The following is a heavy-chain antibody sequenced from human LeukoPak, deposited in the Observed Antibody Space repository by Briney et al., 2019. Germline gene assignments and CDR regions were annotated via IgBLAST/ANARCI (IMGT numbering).Heavy chain of an antibody. CDR1: GYSISNYD. D-gene: IGHD6-13*01. V-gene: IGHV4-59*01. CDR3: ARGGIASAGIPLRI. CDR2: IYEYGNT. Sequence: SETLSLTCTVSGYSISNYDWNWIRQPPGKGLEWIGYIYEYGNTHYNPSLKSRVTISVDTSKKQFSLKVNSVTAADTAVYYCARGGIASAGIPLRIWGQGTMVTVSS. J-gene: IGHJ3*02.